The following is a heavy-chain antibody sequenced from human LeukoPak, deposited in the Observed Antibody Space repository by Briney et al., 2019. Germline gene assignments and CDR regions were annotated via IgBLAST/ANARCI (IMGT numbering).Heavy chain of an antibody. J-gene: IGHJ4*02. D-gene: IGHD3-16*02. Sequence: GGSLRLSCAASGFTFSTYAMHWVRQAPGKGLEWLTVMSYDGNIKYYADSVKGRFTISRDNSENTLYLQMNSLRAEDTAVYFCAKDSLWGSYRYTYFGYWGQGTLVTVSS. CDR3: AKDSLWGSYRYTYFGY. CDR2: MSYDGNIK. V-gene: IGHV3-30*18. CDR1: GFTFSTYA.